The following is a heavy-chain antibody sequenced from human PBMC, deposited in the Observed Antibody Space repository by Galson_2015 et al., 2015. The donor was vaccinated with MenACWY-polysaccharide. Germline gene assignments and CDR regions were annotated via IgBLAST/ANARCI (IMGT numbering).Heavy chain of an antibody. CDR2: ITSSRSYI. CDR3: AREMNDFWIGYYAFDY. V-gene: IGHV3-21*01. D-gene: IGHD3-3*01. CDR1: GFTFSSYG. Sequence: SLRLSCAASGFTFSSYGMNWVRQAPGKGLEWVSSITSSRSYIYYADSVKGRFTISRDNAKNSLYLQMNSLRAEDTAVYYCAREMNDFWIGYYAFDYWGQPAVLPASS. J-gene: IGHJ4*02.